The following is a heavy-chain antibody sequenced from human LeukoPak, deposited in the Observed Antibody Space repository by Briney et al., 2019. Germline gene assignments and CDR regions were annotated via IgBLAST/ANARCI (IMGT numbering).Heavy chain of an antibody. CDR2: ISSSDSII. V-gene: IGHV3-48*03. D-gene: IGHD6-19*01. CDR3: ARGDNSGPDYYYYMDV. Sequence: GGSLRLSCAASGFVFSSYEMNWVRQAPGKGLECVSYISSSDSIIYYADSVKGRFTISRDNAKNSLYLQMNSLRAEDTAVYYCARGDNSGPDYYYYMDVWGKGTTVTISS. J-gene: IGHJ6*03. CDR1: GFVFSSYE.